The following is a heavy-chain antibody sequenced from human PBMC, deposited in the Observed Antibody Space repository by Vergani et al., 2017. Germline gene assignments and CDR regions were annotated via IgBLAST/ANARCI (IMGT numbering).Heavy chain of an antibody. J-gene: IGHJ3*02. Sequence: QVQLQESGPGLVKPSQTLSLTCTVSGGSISSGSYYWSWIRQPAGKGLEWIGRIYTSGSTNYNPSLKSRVSISVDTSKNQFSLKLSSVTAADTAVYYCARYTVTGGAFDIWGQGTMVTVSS. CDR1: GGSISSGSYY. CDR2: IYTSGST. CDR3: ARYTVTGGAFDI. D-gene: IGHD4-11*01. V-gene: IGHV4-61*02.